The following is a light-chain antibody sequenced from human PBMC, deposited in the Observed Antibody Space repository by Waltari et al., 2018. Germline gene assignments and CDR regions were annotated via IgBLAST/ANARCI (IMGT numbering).Light chain of an antibody. V-gene: IGKV3-20*01. J-gene: IGKJ4*01. Sequence: IVLTQSPDTLSLSPGQRATLSCRASQTINNNFLVWYQQKPGQAPRLSIHGASSRATGFPDRFSVSGSGTDFTLTISSLKPEDSAVYYCQQYDGSVLTFGGGTKVEI. CDR1: QTINNNF. CDR2: GAS. CDR3: QQYDGSVLT.